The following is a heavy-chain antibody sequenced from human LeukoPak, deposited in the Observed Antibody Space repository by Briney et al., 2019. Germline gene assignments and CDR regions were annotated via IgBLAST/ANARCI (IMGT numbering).Heavy chain of an antibody. Sequence: SETLSLTCTVSGGSISSDYWTWIRQPPGKGLEWIGYIYDSVSTNYNPSLKSRVTISVDTSKNQFSLGLSSATAADTAVYYCARGRGLDPWGQGTLVTVSS. V-gene: IGHV4-59*01. CDR1: GGSISSDY. J-gene: IGHJ5*02. CDR2: IYDSVST. CDR3: ARGRGLDP.